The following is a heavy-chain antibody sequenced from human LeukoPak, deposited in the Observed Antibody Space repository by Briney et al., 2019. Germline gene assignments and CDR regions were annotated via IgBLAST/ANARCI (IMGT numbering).Heavy chain of an antibody. Sequence: PAGSLTLSCAASGFTFSSYGMHWVRQAPGKGLEWVAVISYDGSNKYYADSVKGRFTISRDNSKNTLYLQMNSLRAEDTAVYYCAYLAAAGTDNYGMDVWGQGTTVTVSS. J-gene: IGHJ6*02. V-gene: IGHV3-30*03. CDR3: AYLAAAGTDNYGMDV. D-gene: IGHD6-13*01. CDR1: GFTFSSYG. CDR2: ISYDGSNK.